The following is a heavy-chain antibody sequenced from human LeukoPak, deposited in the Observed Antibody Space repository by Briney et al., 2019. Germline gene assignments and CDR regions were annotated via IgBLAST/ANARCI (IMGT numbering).Heavy chain of an antibody. Sequence: GGSLRLSCAASGFTFSSYSMNWVRQAPGKGLEWVSYISSSSSTIYYADSVKGRFTISRDNSKNTLYLQMNSLRAEDTAVYYCARVNGDYRGALDYWGQGTLVTVSS. D-gene: IGHD4-17*01. J-gene: IGHJ4*02. CDR1: GFTFSSYS. V-gene: IGHV3-48*01. CDR3: ARVNGDYRGALDY. CDR2: ISSSSSTI.